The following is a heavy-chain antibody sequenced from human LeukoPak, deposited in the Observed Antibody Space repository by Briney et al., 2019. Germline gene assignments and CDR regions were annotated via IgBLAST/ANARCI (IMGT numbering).Heavy chain of an antibody. CDR2: INHSGST. D-gene: IGHD6-19*01. V-gene: IGHV4-39*07. CDR3: ARATFRGSGWHHLSLFDY. CDR1: GGSISSSSYY. J-gene: IGHJ4*02. Sequence: SETLSLTCTVSGGSISSSSYYWGWIRQPPGKGLEWIGEINHSGSTNYNPSLKSRVTISVDTSKNQFSLKLSSVTAADTAVYYCARATFRGSGWHHLSLFDYWGQGTLVTVSS.